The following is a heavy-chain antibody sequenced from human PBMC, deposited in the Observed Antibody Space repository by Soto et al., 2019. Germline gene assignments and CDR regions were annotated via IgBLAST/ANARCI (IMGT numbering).Heavy chain of an antibody. CDR3: ARAVGINHYYYYGMDA. CDR1: GYTFASYY. D-gene: IGHD1-26*01. Sequence: ASVKVSCKASGYTFASYYMHWVRQAPGQGLEWMGIINPSSGRTSYPQKFQGRVTMTGDTSTSTVYMELSSLRSEDTAVYYCARAVGINHYYYYGMDAWGYGTPFTVSS. V-gene: IGHV1-46*01. J-gene: IGHJ6*04. CDR2: INPSSGRT.